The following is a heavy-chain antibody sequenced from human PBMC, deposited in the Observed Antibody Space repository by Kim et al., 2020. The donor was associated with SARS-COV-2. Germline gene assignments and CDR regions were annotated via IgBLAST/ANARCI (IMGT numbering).Heavy chain of an antibody. CDR3: AREGWFGELSPYFDY. Sequence: GGSLRLSCAASGFTFSSYGMHWVRPAPGKGLEWVAVIWYDGSNKYYADSVKGRFTISRDNSKNTLYLQMNSLRAEDTAVYYCAREGWFGELSPYFDYWGQGTLVTVSS. J-gene: IGHJ4*02. V-gene: IGHV3-33*01. D-gene: IGHD3-10*01. CDR2: IWYDGSNK. CDR1: GFTFSSYG.